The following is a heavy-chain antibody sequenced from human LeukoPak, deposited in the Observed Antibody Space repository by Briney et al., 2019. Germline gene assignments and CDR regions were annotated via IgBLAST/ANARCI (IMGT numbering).Heavy chain of an antibody. CDR1: GGSISSYY. D-gene: IGHD2-15*01. Sequence: SETLSLTCTVSGGSISSYYWSWIRQPPGKGLEWIGYIYYSGSTNYNPSLKSRVTISVDTSKNQFSLKLSSVTAADTAVYYCARHVRGYCSGGSCYSDAFDIWGQGTMVTVSS. V-gene: IGHV4-59*08. J-gene: IGHJ3*02. CDR2: IYYSGST. CDR3: ARHVRGYCSGGSCYSDAFDI.